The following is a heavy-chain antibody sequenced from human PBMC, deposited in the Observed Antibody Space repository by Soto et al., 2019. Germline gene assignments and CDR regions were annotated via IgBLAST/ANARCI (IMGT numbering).Heavy chain of an antibody. V-gene: IGHV4-39*01. Sequence: ETLSHTYTVSGGSVTNSSYYWGWIRQSPGKGLEWTGSVYYRGRSYSKSSVKSRVTISVDTSKNQFSLNFNSVTASDTALYYCVSQRTTVLTQAYFDYWGPGALVT. CDR1: GGSVTNSSYY. D-gene: IGHD4-17*01. CDR2: VYYRGRS. J-gene: IGHJ4*02. CDR3: VSQRTTVLTQAYFDY.